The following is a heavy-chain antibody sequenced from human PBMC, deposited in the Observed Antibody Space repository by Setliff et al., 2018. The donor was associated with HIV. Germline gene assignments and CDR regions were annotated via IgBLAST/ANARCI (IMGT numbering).Heavy chain of an antibody. V-gene: IGHV4-59*12. J-gene: IGHJ4*02. CDR1: GGSLSSYY. Sequence: PSETLSLTCFVSGGSLSSYYWSWIRQPPGKGLEWIASIYYSGSTNYNPSRKSRVTISLDMSKRQFSLHLTSVTAADTAVYYCATLSGPVDHWGQGTLVTVSS. D-gene: IGHD3-3*01. CDR3: ATLSGPVDH. CDR2: IYYSGST.